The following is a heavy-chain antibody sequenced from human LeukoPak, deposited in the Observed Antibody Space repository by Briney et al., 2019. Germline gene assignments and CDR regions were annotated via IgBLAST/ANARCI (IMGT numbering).Heavy chain of an antibody. CDR3: ARLRRITIFGVVEAFDI. J-gene: IGHJ3*02. Sequence: SETLSLTCTVSGGSISSGGYYWSWIRQPPGKGLEWIGYIYHSGSTYYNPSLKSRVTISVDRSKNQFSLKLSSVTAADTAVYYCARLRRITIFGVVEAFDIWGQGTMVTVSS. CDR1: GGSISSGGYY. D-gene: IGHD3-3*01. V-gene: IGHV4-30-2*02. CDR2: IYHSGST.